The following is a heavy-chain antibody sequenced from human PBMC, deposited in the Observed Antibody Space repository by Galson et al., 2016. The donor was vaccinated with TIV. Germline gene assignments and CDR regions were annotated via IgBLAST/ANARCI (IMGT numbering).Heavy chain of an antibody. Sequence: SLRLSCATSGFTFSRYGMHWVRQAPGKGLEWVAVMWYEGNNRDYADSVKGRFTISRDNSKNTLYLHMNSLRVEDTAVYYCARMFCLDSGYDAWGQGTLVPVSS. V-gene: IGHV3-33*01. CDR3: ARMFCLDSGYDA. CDR2: MWYEGNNR. CDR1: GFTFSRYG. D-gene: IGHD5-12*01. J-gene: IGHJ5*02.